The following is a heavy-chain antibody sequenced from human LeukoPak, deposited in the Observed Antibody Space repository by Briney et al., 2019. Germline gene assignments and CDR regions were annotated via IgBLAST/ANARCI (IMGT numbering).Heavy chain of an antibody. D-gene: IGHD1-1*01. CDR2: IYHSGST. Sequence: PSETLSLTCTVSGGSISSGGYYWSWIRQPPGKGLEWIGYIYHSGSTYYNPSLRSRVTISVDTSKNQFSLKLSSVTAADTAVYYCALLGGTTGTTSAFDIWGQGTMVTVSS. CDR3: ALLGGTTGTTSAFDI. J-gene: IGHJ3*02. CDR1: GGSISSGGYY. V-gene: IGHV4-30-2*01.